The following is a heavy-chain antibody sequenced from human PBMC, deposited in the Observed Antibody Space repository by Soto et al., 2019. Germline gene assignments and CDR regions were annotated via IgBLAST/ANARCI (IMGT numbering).Heavy chain of an antibody. CDR1: GYTFTGYY. V-gene: IGHV1-2*04. CDR3: ARDWRKDRAMDIRDYGMDV. D-gene: IGHD5-18*01. Sequence: ASVKVSCKASGYTFTGYYMHWVRQAPGQGLEWMGWINPNSGGTNYAQKFQGWVTMTRDTSISTAYMELSRLRSDDTAVYYCARDWRKDRAMDIRDYGMDVWGQGTTVTVSS. CDR2: INPNSGGT. J-gene: IGHJ6*02.